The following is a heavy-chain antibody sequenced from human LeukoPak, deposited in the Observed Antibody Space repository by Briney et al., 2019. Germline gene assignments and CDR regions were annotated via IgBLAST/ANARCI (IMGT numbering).Heavy chain of an antibody. CDR1: GGSISNYY. D-gene: IGHD3-22*01. Sequence: PSETLSLTCTVSGGSISNYYWSWIRQPAGKGLEWIGRIYSSGDTNYNPSLKSRVTISVDTSKNQFSLKLSSVTAADTAVYYCATDYDSSGQHLDYWGQGTLVTVSS. CDR2: IYSSGDT. V-gene: IGHV4-4*07. CDR3: ATDYDSSGQHLDY. J-gene: IGHJ4*02.